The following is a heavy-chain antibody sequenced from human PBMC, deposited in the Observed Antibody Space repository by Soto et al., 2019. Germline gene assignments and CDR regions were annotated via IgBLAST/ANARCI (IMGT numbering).Heavy chain of an antibody. Sequence: PSETLSLTCTVSGGSLSSYYWSWIRRPPGMGLEWIASISYSGTTNYNSSLKSRVTISIDTSKNQFSLKLNSVTAADTAVYYCAREGYNFGPFDYWGQGALVTVPQ. CDR2: ISYSGTT. J-gene: IGHJ4*02. CDR1: GGSLSSYY. D-gene: IGHD5-18*01. CDR3: AREGYNFGPFDY. V-gene: IGHV4-59*01.